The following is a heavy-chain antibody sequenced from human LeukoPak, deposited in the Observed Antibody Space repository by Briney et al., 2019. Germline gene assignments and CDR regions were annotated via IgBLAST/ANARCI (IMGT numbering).Heavy chain of an antibody. J-gene: IGHJ4*02. V-gene: IGHV5-51*01. Sequence: GEPLKISCKGSGYSFTNYWIGWVRQMPGKGLEWMGIIYPDDSDTRYSPSFQGQITISADKSISTAYLQWSSLKASDTAMYYCARPRGRQQLVPFDYWGQGTLVTVSS. CDR1: GYSFTNYW. CDR3: ARPRGRQQLVPFDY. D-gene: IGHD6-13*01. CDR2: IYPDDSDT.